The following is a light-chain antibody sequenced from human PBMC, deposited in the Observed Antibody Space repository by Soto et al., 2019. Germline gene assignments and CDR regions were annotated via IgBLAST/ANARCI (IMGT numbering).Light chain of an antibody. J-gene: IGKJ5*01. CDR3: QLYGSSVPMT. CDR2: GVS. V-gene: IGKV3-20*01. CDR1: QAVDSKF. Sequence: IVLTQSPGTLSLSPGETATLSCRASQAVDSKFLAWYQQNPGQAPRLIMFGVSGRATGVPARFSGGVSGTDFTLTTRSLEPEDFAVYYCQLYGSSVPMTFGQGTRLQI.